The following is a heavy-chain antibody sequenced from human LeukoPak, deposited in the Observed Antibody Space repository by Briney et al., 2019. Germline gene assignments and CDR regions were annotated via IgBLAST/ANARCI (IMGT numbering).Heavy chain of an antibody. V-gene: IGHV4-39*01. CDR2: IYYSGTT. J-gene: IGHJ4*02. CDR3: ARYVVTRGYSFDY. CDR1: GGSISSSSYY. D-gene: IGHD4-23*01. Sequence: SETLSLTCTVSGGSISSSSYYWGWVRQPPGKGPEWIGTIYYSGTTYYNPSLKSRVTVSVDTSKNQFSLRLSSVTAADTAVYFCARYVVTRGYSFDYWGQGTLVTVSS.